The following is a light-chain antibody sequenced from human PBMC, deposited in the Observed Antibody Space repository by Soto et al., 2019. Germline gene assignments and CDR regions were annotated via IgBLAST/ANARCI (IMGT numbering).Light chain of an antibody. CDR2: EVS. CDR1: SSDVGSYNR. J-gene: IGLJ3*02. V-gene: IGLV2-18*02. CDR3: SSYTTTTRL. Sequence: QSALTQPPSVSGSPGQSVTISCTGTSSDVGSYNRVSWYQQPPGTAPKLLIYEVSNRPSGVPDRFSGSKSGNTASLTISGLQTEDEAEYYCSSYTTTTRLFGGGTKVTVL.